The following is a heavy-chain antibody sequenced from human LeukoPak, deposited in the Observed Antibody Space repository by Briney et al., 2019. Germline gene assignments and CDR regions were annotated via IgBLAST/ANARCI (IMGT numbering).Heavy chain of an antibody. V-gene: IGHV4-59*01. D-gene: IGHD4-17*01. CDR2: IYYSGST. Sequence: SSETLSLTCTVSGCSISSYYWSWIRQPPGKGLEWIGYIYYSGSTNYNPSLKSRVTISVDTSKNQFSLKLSSVTAADTTVYYCARGGVRLGWFDPWGQGTLVTVSS. J-gene: IGHJ5*02. CDR1: GCSISSYY. CDR3: ARGGVRLGWFDP.